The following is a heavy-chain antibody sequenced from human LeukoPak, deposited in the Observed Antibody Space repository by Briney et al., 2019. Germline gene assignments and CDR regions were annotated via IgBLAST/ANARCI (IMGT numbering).Heavy chain of an antibody. CDR1: GFTVRSNY. Sequence: GGSLRLSYAASGFTVRSNYMSWVRQAPGKGLEWVSVIYSGGSTYYADSVKGRFTISRDNSKNTLYLQMNSLRAEDTAVYYCARDGSRPYYYYGMDVWGQGTTVTVSS. D-gene: IGHD6-6*01. CDR2: IYSGGST. V-gene: IGHV3-53*01. J-gene: IGHJ6*02. CDR3: ARDGSRPYYYYGMDV.